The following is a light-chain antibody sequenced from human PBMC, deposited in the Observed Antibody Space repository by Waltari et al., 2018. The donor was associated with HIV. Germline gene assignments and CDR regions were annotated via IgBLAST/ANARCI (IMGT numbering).Light chain of an antibody. J-gene: IGKJ3*01. Sequence: DIQMTQSPSSLSASVGARVTITCQASQDISNYLNWYQQKPGKAPKLLIYGASNLETGVPSRFSGSGSGTDFTFTISRLQPEDIAAYYCQQYDNPPFTFGPGTKVDIK. CDR2: GAS. CDR1: QDISNY. V-gene: IGKV1-33*01. CDR3: QQYDNPPFT.